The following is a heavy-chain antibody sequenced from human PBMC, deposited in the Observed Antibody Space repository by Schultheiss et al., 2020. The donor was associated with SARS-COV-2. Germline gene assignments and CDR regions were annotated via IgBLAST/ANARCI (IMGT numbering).Heavy chain of an antibody. CDR1: GGSISSGGYY. CDR3: ARHLGYCSGGSCYLPLWWFDP. Sequence: SETLSLTCTVSGGSISSGGYYWSWIRQHPGKGLEWIGYIYYSGSTNYNPSLKSRVTISVDTSKNQFSLKLSSVTAADTAVYYCARHLGYCSGGSCYLPLWWFDPWGQGTLVTVSS. D-gene: IGHD2-15*01. J-gene: IGHJ5*02. CDR2: IYYSGST. V-gene: IGHV4-61*08.